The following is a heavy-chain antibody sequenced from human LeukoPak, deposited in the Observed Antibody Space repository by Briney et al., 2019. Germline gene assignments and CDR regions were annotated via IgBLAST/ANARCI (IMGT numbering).Heavy chain of an antibody. D-gene: IGHD3-22*01. CDR1: GFTFSNYW. J-gene: IGHJ3*02. CDR3: AKEPFSSGPLRAFDI. Sequence: GGSLRLSCAASGFTFSNYWMSWLRQAPGKGLQWVANINQDGSVKYYVESVKGRFTISRDNAKNSVYLQMNSLRAEDTAVYYCAKEPFSSGPLRAFDIWGQGTMVTVSS. V-gene: IGHV3-7*03. CDR2: INQDGSVK.